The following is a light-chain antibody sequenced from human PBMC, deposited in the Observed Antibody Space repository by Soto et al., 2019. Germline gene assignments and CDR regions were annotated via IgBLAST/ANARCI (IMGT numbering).Light chain of an antibody. J-gene: IGLJ1*01. CDR1: SGDIGGYDY. CDR3: SSYAGSNNPYV. CDR2: EVT. Sequence: QSVLTQPPSVSGAPGQRVTISCTGTSGDIGGYDYVSWYQQHPGKAPKLMIYEVTKRPLGVPDRFSGSKSGNTASLTVSGLQAEDEADYYCSSYAGSNNPYVFGTGTKVTVL. V-gene: IGLV2-8*01.